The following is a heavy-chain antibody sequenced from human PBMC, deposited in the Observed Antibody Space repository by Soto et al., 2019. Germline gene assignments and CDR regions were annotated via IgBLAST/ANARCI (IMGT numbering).Heavy chain of an antibody. CDR3: ARLGVVVVPAAIYYYYYMDV. V-gene: IGHV5-51*07. D-gene: IGHD2-2*01. J-gene: IGHJ6*03. CDR1: GCRLCSYW. Sequence: RSGERPGCRLCSYWCALDHQKKGKGLECMGIIYPGDSDTRYSPSFQGQVTISADKSISTAYLQWSSLKASDTAMYYCARLGVVVVPAAIYYYYYMDVWGKGTTVLGSS. CDR2: IYPGDSDT.